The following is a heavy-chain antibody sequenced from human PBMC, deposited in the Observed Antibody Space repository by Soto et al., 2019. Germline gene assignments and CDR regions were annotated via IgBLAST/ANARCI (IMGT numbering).Heavy chain of an antibody. D-gene: IGHD3-3*02. CDR3: ARLGHFHWFDP. CDR2: ISSSSSYI. Sequence: GGSLRLSCAASGFTFSSYSMNWVRQAPGKGLEWVSSISSSSSYIYYADSVRGRFTISRDNAKNSLYLQMNSLRAEDTAVYYCARLGHFHWFDPWGQGTLVTVSS. J-gene: IGHJ5*02. V-gene: IGHV3-21*01. CDR1: GFTFSSYS.